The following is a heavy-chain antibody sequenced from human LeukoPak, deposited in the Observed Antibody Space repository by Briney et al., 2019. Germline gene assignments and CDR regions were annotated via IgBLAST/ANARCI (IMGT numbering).Heavy chain of an antibody. J-gene: IGHJ4*02. D-gene: IGHD6-19*01. V-gene: IGHV3-30-3*01. Sequence: PGRSLRLSCAASGFTFSSYAMHWVRQAPGKGLEWVAVISYDGSNKYYADSVKGRFTISRDNSKNTLYLQMNSLRAEDTAVYYCARPPGGWQPIDYWGQGTLVTVFS. CDR2: ISYDGSNK. CDR3: ARPPGGWQPIDY. CDR1: GFTFSSYA.